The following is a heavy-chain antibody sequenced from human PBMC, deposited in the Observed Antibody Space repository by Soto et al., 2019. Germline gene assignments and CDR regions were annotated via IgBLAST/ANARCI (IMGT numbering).Heavy chain of an antibody. CDR2: IYTSGST. CDR1: GGSISSYY. CDR3: ARDWLRFGELSEYDWFDP. D-gene: IGHD3-10*01. V-gene: IGHV4-4*07. J-gene: IGHJ5*02. Sequence: SETLSLTCTVSGGSISSYYWSWIRQPAGKGLEWIGRIYTSGSTNYNPSLKSRVTMSVDTSKNQFSLKLSSVTAADTAVYYCARDWLRFGELSEYDWFDPWGQGTLVTVSS.